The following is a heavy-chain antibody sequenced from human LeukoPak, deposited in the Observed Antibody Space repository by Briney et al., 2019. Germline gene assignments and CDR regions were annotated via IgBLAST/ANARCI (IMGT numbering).Heavy chain of an antibody. D-gene: IGHD3-22*01. J-gene: IGHJ4*02. CDR1: GFTFQYYA. V-gene: IGHV3-23*01. Sequence: GGSLRLSCAASGFTFQYYAMSWVRQAPGKGLEWASSISGSGASTDYADSVKGRFTSSRDNAKNTLYLQMNSLGAEDTAVYYCARRINYYDSSGYYCVRYFDSWGQGTLVAVSS. CDR2: ISGSGAST. CDR3: ARRINYYDSSGYYCVRYFDS.